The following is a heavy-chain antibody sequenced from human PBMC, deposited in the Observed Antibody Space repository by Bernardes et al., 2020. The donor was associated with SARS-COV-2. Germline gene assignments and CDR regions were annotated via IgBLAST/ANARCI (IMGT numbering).Heavy chain of an antibody. J-gene: IGHJ4*02. CDR3: ARDRPRESGMVVVPAAYSDY. V-gene: IGHV1-2*02. Sequence: ASVKVSCKASGYSFTGYYMHWVRQAPGQGLEWMGWINPNSGGTNYAQKFQGRVTMTRDTSISTAYMELSRVTSDDTAVYYCARDRPRESGMVVVPAAYSDYWGQGTLVTVSS. D-gene: IGHD2-2*01. CDR2: INPNSGGT. CDR1: GYSFTGYY.